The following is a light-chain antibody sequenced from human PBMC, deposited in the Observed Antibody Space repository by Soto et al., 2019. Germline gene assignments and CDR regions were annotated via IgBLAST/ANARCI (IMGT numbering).Light chain of an antibody. CDR3: SSHTTSNTRV. Sequence: SELTQPASVSGSPGQSIAISCTGTSSDVGAYDFVSWYQQHPDKAPKLLIYEVSNRPSGVSDRFSGSKSVNTATLTISGLQAEDEADYYCSSHTTSNTRVFGTGTKVTV. V-gene: IGLV2-14*03. J-gene: IGLJ1*01. CDR1: SSDVGAYDF. CDR2: EVS.